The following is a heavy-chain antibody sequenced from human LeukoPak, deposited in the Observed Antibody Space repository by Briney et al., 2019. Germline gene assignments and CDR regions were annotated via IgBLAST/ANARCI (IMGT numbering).Heavy chain of an antibody. CDR1: GFTFSSYA. J-gene: IGHJ4*02. D-gene: IGHD3-9*01. Sequence: GGSLRLSCAASGFTFSSYAMHWVRKAPGKGLEWVAVISYDGSNKYYADSVKGRFTISRDNSKNTLYLQMNSLRAEDTAVYHCARDVPFDWLPDYWGQGTLVTVSS. CDR2: ISYDGSNK. CDR3: ARDVPFDWLPDY. V-gene: IGHV3-30*04.